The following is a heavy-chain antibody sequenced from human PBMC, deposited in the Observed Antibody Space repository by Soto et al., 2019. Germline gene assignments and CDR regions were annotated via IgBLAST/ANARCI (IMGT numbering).Heavy chain of an antibody. V-gene: IGHV3-30*18. CDR3: AKDRQQRWYGPAFDY. CDR2: ISYDGSNK. CDR1: GFTFSSYG. D-gene: IGHD6-13*01. Sequence: GGSLRLSCAASGFTFSSYGMHWVRQAPGKGLEWVAVISYDGSNKYYADSVKGRFTISRDNSKNTLYLQMNSLRAEDTAVYYCAKDRQQRWYGPAFDYWGQGTLVTVSS. J-gene: IGHJ4*02.